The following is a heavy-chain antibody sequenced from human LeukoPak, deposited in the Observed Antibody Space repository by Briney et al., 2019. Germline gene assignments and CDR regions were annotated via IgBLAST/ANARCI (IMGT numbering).Heavy chain of an antibody. CDR3: ARAPDTAIPYYYMDV. J-gene: IGHJ6*03. D-gene: IGHD5-18*01. CDR2: IHHSGKT. CDR1: GVSLSSYY. V-gene: IGHV4-59*12. Sequence: PSETLSLTCTVSGVSLSSYYWSWIRQPPGKGLEWIGEIHHSGKTNYNPSLKSRVNISLDKSKNHFSLRVNSVVAADTAIYYCARAPDTAIPYYYMDVWGKGTTVTVSS.